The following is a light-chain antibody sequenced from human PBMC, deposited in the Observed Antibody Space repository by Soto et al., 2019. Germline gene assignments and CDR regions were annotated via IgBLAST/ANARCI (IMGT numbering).Light chain of an antibody. V-gene: IGKV1-5*03. CDR3: HQYSRFPRT. CDR1: QSISSW. CDR2: KAS. J-gene: IGKJ1*01. Sequence: DIQMTQSPSTLSASVGDRVTITCRASQSISSWLAWYQQIPGKAPKLLIYKASSLQSGVPSRFSGSGSETEFTLTITGLQPDDFATHYCHQYSRFPRTFGQGTKVENK.